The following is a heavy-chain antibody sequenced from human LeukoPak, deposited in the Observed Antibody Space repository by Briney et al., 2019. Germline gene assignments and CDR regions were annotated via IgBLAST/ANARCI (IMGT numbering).Heavy chain of an antibody. J-gene: IGHJ4*02. CDR2: ISWNSGSI. V-gene: IGHV3-9*01. D-gene: IGHD2-15*01. Sequence: GGSLRLSCAASGFTFDDYAMHWVRQAPGKGLEWVSGISWNSGSIGYADSVKGRFTISRDNAKNSLYLQMNSLRAEDTAVYYCARTVDCSGGSCYGGPDYWGQGTLVTVSS. CDR1: GFTFDDYA. CDR3: ARTVDCSGGSCYGGPDY.